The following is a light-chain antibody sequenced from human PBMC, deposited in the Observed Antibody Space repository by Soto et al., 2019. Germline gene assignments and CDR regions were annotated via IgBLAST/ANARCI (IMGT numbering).Light chain of an antibody. CDR2: GAS. CDR1: QSVSNNY. V-gene: IGKV3-20*01. Sequence: IVWTQSTGPLSPSAGARATLSNIASQSVSNNYLAWYQQKPGQAPRLLIYGASNRATGIPDRFSGSGSGTDFTLPISRLEPEDLAVYYCQQYGSSGPVGQGTEVDIK. CDR3: QQYGSSGP. J-gene: IGKJ1*01.